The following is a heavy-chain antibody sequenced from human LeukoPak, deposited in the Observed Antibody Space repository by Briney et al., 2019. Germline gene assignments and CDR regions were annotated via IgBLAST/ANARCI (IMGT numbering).Heavy chain of an antibody. Sequence: GGSLRLSCAASGFTFSDYYMSWIRQAPGEGLEWVSYISSSGSTIYYADSVKGRFTISRDNAKNSLYLQMHSLRAEDAAVYYCARASYGDTYYMDVWGKGTTVTVSS. CDR1: GFTFSDYY. D-gene: IGHD4-17*01. CDR3: ARASYGDTYYMDV. J-gene: IGHJ6*03. V-gene: IGHV3-11*04. CDR2: ISSSGSTI.